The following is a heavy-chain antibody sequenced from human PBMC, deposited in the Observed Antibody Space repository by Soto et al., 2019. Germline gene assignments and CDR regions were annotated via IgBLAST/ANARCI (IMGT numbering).Heavy chain of an antibody. CDR2: ISYDGSNK. V-gene: IGHV3-30-3*01. CDR3: ARDFFWSGYPRGMDV. Sequence: GGSLRLSCAASGFTFSSYAMHWVRQAPGKGLEWVAVISYDGSNKYYADSVKGRFTISRDNSKNPLYLQMNTLRAEDTAVYYCARDFFWSGYPRGMDVWGQGTTVTVSS. CDR1: GFTFSSYA. J-gene: IGHJ6*02. D-gene: IGHD3-3*01.